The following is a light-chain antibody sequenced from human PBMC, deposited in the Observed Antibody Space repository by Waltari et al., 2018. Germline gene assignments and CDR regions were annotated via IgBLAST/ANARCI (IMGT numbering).Light chain of an antibody. Sequence: DIVMTQSPDSLAVSLGERATINSKSSQSVLYSSNNKNYLAWHQQKPGQPPKLLIYWASTRESGVPDRFSGSGSGTDFTLTISSLQAEDVAVYYCQQYYSTPYTFGQGTKLEIK. J-gene: IGKJ2*01. CDR3: QQYYSTPYT. CDR1: QSVLYSSNNKNY. CDR2: WAS. V-gene: IGKV4-1*01.